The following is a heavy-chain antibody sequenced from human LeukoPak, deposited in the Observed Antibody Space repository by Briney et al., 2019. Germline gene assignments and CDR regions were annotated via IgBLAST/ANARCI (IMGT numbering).Heavy chain of an antibody. Sequence: GGSLRLSCAASGFTFSRYGMSWVRQAPGKGLEWVSVIVGDGVTTYYAGSVKGRFIVSRDDSRSTMYLQMNSLTADDTAVYYCARDVEGTGWPYYGLDVWGQGTTVTVSS. CDR2: IVGDGVTT. CDR3: ARDVEGTGWPYYGLDV. J-gene: IGHJ6*02. V-gene: IGHV3-23*01. D-gene: IGHD6-19*01. CDR1: GFTFSRYG.